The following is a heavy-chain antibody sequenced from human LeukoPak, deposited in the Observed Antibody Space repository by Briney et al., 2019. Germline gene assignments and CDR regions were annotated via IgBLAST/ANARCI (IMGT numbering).Heavy chain of an antibody. J-gene: IGHJ4*02. CDR1: GGTFSSYA. Sequence: ASVKVSCKASGGTFSSYAISWVRQAPGQGLEWMGWMNPNSGNTGYAQKFQGRVTMTRNTSISTAYMELSSLRSEDTAVYYCARKRRLTWGLDWGQGTLVTVSS. D-gene: IGHD3-16*01. CDR3: ARKRRLTWGLD. V-gene: IGHV1-8*02. CDR2: MNPNSGNT.